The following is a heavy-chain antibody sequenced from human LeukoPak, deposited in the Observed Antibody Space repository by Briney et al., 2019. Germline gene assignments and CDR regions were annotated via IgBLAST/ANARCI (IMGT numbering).Heavy chain of an antibody. Sequence: KPSETLSLTCTVSGGSISSYYWSWIRQPPGKGLERIGYIYYSGSTNYNPSLKSRVTISVDTSKNQFSLKLSSVTAADTAVYYCARGRYCSSTSCHWDYWGQGTLVTVSS. CDR2: IYYSGST. J-gene: IGHJ4*02. CDR1: GGSISSYY. V-gene: IGHV4-59*01. D-gene: IGHD2-2*01. CDR3: ARGRYCSSTSCHWDY.